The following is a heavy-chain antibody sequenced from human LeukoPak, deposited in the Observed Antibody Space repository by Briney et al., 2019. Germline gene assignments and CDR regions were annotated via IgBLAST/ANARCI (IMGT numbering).Heavy chain of an antibody. CDR1: GYSFPTYW. V-gene: IGHV5-51*01. Sequence: GESLKISCKDSGYSFPTYWIAWLRQRPGKGLEWMGIIYPGDSDTRYSPSFQGQVSISVDKSISTAYLQWSSLKASDTAIYYCANGVVEGALDHWGQGTLVTVSS. D-gene: IGHD3-3*01. CDR2: IYPGDSDT. J-gene: IGHJ4*02. CDR3: ANGVVEGALDH.